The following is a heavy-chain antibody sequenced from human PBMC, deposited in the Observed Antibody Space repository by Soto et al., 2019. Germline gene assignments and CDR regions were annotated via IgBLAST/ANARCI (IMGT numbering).Heavy chain of an antibody. CDR1: GFTFGDYA. J-gene: IGHJ4*02. CDR3: TRGARDHRGYDWRASTVTIDY. V-gene: IGHV3-49*03. CDR2: IRSKAYGGTT. D-gene: IGHD5-12*01. Sequence: GGSLRLSCTASGFTFGDYAMSWFRQAPGKGLEWVGFIRSKAYGGTTEYAASVKGRFTISRDDSKSIAYLQMNSLKTEDTAVYYCTRGARDHRGYDWRASTVTIDYWGQGTLVTVSS.